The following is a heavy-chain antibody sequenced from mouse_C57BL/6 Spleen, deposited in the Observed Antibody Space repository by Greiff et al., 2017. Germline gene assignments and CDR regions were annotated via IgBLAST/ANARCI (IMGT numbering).Heavy chain of an antibody. CDR3: AVWLRDY. J-gene: IGHJ2*01. D-gene: IGHD2-2*01. CDR1: GYTFTDYY. CDR2: INPNNGGT. Sequence: EVQLQQSGPELVKPGASVKISCKASGYTFTDYYMNWVKQSHGKSLEWIGDINPNNGGTSYNQKFKGKATLTVAKSSSTAYMELRSLTSEDSAVYYCAVWLRDYWGQGTTLTVSS. V-gene: IGHV1-26*01.